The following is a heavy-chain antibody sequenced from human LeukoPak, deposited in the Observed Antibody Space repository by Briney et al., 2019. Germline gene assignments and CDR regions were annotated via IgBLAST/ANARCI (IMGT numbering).Heavy chain of an antibody. D-gene: IGHD5-24*01. Sequence: SETLSLTCAVYGGSFSGYYWSWIRQPPGKGLEWIGEINHSGSTNSNPSLKSRVTMSVATSKNQFSLNLSSVTAADTAVYYCARVGLQYGFDYWGQGTLVTVSS. V-gene: IGHV4-34*01. CDR3: ARVGLQYGFDY. CDR2: INHSGST. J-gene: IGHJ4*02. CDR1: GGSFSGYY.